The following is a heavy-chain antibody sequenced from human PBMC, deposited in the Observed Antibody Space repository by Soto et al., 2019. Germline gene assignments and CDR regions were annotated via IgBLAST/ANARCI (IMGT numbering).Heavy chain of an antibody. J-gene: IGHJ4*02. D-gene: IGHD3-22*01. CDR3: ARQSYDSSDYFDY. CDR1: GGSISSSSYC. Sequence: SETLSLTCTVSGGSISSSSYCWGWIRQTPGKGLEWIGTIYYSGTTYYNPSLKSRVTISADTSKDQLSLKLSSVTAADTAIYYCARQSYDSSDYFDYWGQGTLVTVS. CDR2: IYYSGTT. V-gene: IGHV4-39*01.